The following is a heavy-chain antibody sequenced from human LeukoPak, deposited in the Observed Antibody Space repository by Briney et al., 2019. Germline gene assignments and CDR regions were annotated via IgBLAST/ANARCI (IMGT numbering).Heavy chain of an antibody. CDR1: GFTFSTYS. V-gene: IGHV3-21*01. Sequence: PGGSLRLSCAASGFTFSTYSMNWVRQAPGKGLEWVSCISSGSSYTYYVDSVKGRFTISRDNAKNSLYLQMNSLRAEDTAVYYCARALSGSYYDYFDYWGQGTLVTASS. J-gene: IGHJ4*02. CDR3: ARALSGSYYDYFDY. D-gene: IGHD1-26*01. CDR2: ISSGSSYT.